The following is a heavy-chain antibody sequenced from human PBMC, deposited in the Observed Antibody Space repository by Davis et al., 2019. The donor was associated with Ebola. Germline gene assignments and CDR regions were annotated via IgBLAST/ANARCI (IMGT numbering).Heavy chain of an antibody. CDR3: ARDRGYSSIGFDS. V-gene: IGHV1-2*06. CDR2: INPNSGGT. J-gene: IGHJ4*02. CDR1: GGTFSNYV. D-gene: IGHD6-19*01. Sequence: ASVKVSCKASGGTFSNYVINWVRRAPGQGLEWLGRINPNSGGTNYAQKFQGRVTMTRDTSISTAYVELSRLRSDDTAVYYCARDRGYSSIGFDSWGQGTLVTVSS.